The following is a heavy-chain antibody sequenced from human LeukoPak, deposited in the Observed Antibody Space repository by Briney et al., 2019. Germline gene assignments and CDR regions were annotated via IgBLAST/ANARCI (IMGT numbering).Heavy chain of an antibody. J-gene: IGHJ2*01. CDR2: IDTAGGK. Sequence: GGSLRLSCAASGFTFSSYDMHWVRQTTGKGLEWVSAIDTAGGKYYPDSVKGRFTISRENAKNSFYLQMNSLRAGDTAVYFCAREGFFGGDCPGYFDLWGRGTLVTVSS. D-gene: IGHD2-21*02. V-gene: IGHV3-13*04. CDR1: GFTFSSYD. CDR3: AREGFFGGDCPGYFDL.